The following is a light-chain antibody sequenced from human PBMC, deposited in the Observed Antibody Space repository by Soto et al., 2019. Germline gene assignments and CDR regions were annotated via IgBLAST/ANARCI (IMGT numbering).Light chain of an antibody. J-gene: IGLJ2*01. Sequence: QSALTQPRSVSGSPGQSVTISCPGTSSDVGTYEFVSWYQHHPGKAPKLMIYDVRKRPSGVPDRFSGSKSGTTASLTISGLQAEDEADYYCCSYAGTYTFVFGGGTKLTVL. CDR1: SSDVGTYEF. CDR3: CSYAGTYTFV. V-gene: IGLV2-11*01. CDR2: DVR.